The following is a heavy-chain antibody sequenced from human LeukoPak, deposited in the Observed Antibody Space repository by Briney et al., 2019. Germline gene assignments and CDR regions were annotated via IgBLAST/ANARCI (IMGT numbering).Heavy chain of an antibody. CDR1: GGSISDYY. V-gene: IGHV4-59*01. J-gene: IGHJ6*03. Sequence: SETLSLTCTVSGGSISDYYWNWIRQPPGKGLEWIGYIYYSRSATYNPSLKSRVTMSVDTAKNQFSLKLRSVTAADTAVYYCARRDFCSSSNCYLRPMDVWGKGTTVTVSS. D-gene: IGHD2-2*01. CDR3: ARRDFCSSSNCYLRPMDV. CDR2: IYYSRSA.